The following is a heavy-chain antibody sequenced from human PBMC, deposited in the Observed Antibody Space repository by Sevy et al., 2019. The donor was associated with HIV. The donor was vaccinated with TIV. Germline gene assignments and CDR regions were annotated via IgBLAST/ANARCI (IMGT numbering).Heavy chain of an antibody. D-gene: IGHD3-22*01. Sequence: GESLKISCKGSGYSYTSYWIGWVRHMPGKGLEWMGIIFPDDSEIRYSPSFQGQVTFSADKSINTAYLQWGSLKASDTAMYYCATSRSGYFDSSGYYIYWGQGTLVTVSS. V-gene: IGHV5-51*01. CDR2: IFPDDSEI. CDR1: GYSYTSYW. J-gene: IGHJ4*02. CDR3: ATSRSGYFDSSGYYIY.